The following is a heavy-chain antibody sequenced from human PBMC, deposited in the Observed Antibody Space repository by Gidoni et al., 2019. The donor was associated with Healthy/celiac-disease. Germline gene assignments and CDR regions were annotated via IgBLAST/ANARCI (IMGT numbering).Heavy chain of an antibody. CDR1: GFTFSNAW. D-gene: IGHD3-10*01. V-gene: IGHV3-15*01. CDR2: IKSKTDGGTT. Sequence: EVQLVESGGGLVKPGGSLRLSCAASGFTFSNAWMRWVRQAPGKGLEWVGRIKSKTDGGTTDYAAPVKGRFTISRDDSKNTLYLQMNSLKTEDTAVYYCTTRLTYYYGSGSYFVDYWGQGTLVTVSS. J-gene: IGHJ4*02. CDR3: TTRLTYYYGSGSYFVDY.